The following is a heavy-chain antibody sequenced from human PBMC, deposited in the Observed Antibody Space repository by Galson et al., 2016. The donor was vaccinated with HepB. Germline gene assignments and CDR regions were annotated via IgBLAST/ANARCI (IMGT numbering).Heavy chain of an antibody. CDR1: GLTFSNYW. V-gene: IGHV3-74*01. D-gene: IGHD5-12*01. CDR3: VGDRISWH. CDR2: ILRDERF. Sequence: SLRLSCAMSGLTFSNYWMHWVRQAPGTGLVWVSRILRDERFYADSVKGRFTISTDNAKNTVYLQMNSLRAEDTAVYYCVGDRISWHWGQGTLVTVSS. J-gene: IGHJ4*02.